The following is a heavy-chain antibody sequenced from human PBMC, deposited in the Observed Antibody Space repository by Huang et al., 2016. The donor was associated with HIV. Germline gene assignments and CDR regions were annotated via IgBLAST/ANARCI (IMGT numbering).Heavy chain of an antibody. V-gene: IGHV3-49*05. CDR3: TRENYDFWSGYYKYYFDY. J-gene: IGHJ4*02. CDR2: IRSKASCVTT. CDR1: GFTFGDYA. D-gene: IGHD3-3*01. Sequence: EVQLVESGGGLVKAGRSLRLSCTASGFTFGDYAMSWFRQGAGEGLGWVGCIRSKASCVTTEDAASVKGRVTISRDDSKSIAYLQMNSLKIEDTAVYYCTRENYDFWSGYYKYYFDYWGQGTLVTVSS.